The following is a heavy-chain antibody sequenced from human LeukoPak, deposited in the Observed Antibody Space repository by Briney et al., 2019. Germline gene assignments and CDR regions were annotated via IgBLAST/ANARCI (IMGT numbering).Heavy chain of an antibody. V-gene: IGHV3-21*01. CDR1: GFTFSSYS. CDR3: AKDHSSGSHYYYYGMDV. Sequence: GGSLRLSCAASGFTFSSYSMNWVRQAPGKGLEWVSSISSSSSYIYYADSVKGRFTISRDNAKNSLYLQMNSLRAEDTAVYYCAKDHSSGSHYYYYGMDVWGQGTTVTASS. J-gene: IGHJ6*02. CDR2: ISSSSSYI. D-gene: IGHD6-19*01.